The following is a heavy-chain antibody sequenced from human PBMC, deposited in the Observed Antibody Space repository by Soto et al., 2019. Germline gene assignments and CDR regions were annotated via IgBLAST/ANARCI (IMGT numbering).Heavy chain of an antibody. J-gene: IGHJ3*02. V-gene: IGHV3-48*01. CDR3: ATGPDFGWLDNHHHALDI. CDR2: INSAGSII. CDR1: GFTPSRLS. Sequence: EVQLVQSGGALVQPGGSLRLSCAASGFTPSRLSMNWVRQAPGKGLEWISYINSAGSIIYYADSVKGRFTISRDNAKNSLYLQMYSLRAEDTAVYYCATGPDFGWLDNHHHALDIWGQGTMVTVAS. D-gene: IGHD3-9*01.